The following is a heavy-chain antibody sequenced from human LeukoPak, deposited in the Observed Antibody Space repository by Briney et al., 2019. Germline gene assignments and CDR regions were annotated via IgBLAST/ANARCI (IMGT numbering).Heavy chain of an antibody. J-gene: IGHJ4*02. V-gene: IGHV3-73*01. CDR3: TRHLSTAY. CDR2: IRSKANNYAT. CDR1: GFTFSGSA. D-gene: IGHD2-2*01. Sequence: GVPLTLLCAASGFTFSGSAMQWLPQASGKELEWVGRIRSKANNYATAYAASVKGRFTISRDDSKNTAYLQMNSLKTGDTAVYYCTRHLSTAYSGQPTLVTASS.